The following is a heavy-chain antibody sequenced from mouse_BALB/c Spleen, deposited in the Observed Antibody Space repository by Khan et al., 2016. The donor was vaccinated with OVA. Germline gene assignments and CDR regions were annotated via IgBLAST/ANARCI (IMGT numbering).Heavy chain of an antibody. V-gene: IGHV1S135*01. CDR3: TRHGYVAWFTY. Sequence: EVQLQQSGPELMKPGASVKISCKASGYSFTSYYIHWVIQSHGKSPEWIGYIDPFSGGTTYNQKFKGKATFTADKSSSTAYISLSNLTSEDSAVYYCTRHGYVAWFTYWGQRTLVTVST. J-gene: IGHJ3*01. CDR1: GYSFTSYY. CDR2: IDPFSGGT. D-gene: IGHD2-2*01.